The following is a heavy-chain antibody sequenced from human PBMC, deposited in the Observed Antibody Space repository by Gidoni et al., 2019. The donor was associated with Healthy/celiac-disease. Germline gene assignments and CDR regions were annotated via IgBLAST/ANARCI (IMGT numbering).Heavy chain of an antibody. CDR3: ARETSDYSDY. CDR1: GGSISSGSYY. V-gene: IGHV4-61*02. CDR2: IYTSGST. J-gene: IGHJ4*02. Sequence: QVQLQESGPGLVKPSQTLSLTCTVSGGSISSGSYYWSWIRQPAGKGLEWIGRIYTSGSTNYNPSLKSRVTISVDTSKNQFSLKLSSVTAADTAVYYCARETSDYSDYWGQGTLVTVSS. D-gene: IGHD1-1*01.